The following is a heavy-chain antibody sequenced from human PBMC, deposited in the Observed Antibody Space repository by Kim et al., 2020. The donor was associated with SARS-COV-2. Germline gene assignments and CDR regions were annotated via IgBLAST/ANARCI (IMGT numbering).Heavy chain of an antibody. CDR3: ARGGAVLRFLEWLSSYFDY. CDR2: INAGSGNT. V-gene: IGHV1-3*01. J-gene: IGHJ4*01. D-gene: IGHD3-3*01. Sequence: ASVKVSCKASGYTFSNYAMHWVRQAPGQRLEWMRWINAGSGNTEYSQKFQGRLIITRDTSASTAYMELSSLRSEDTAVYYCARGGAVLRFLEWLSSYFDY. CDR1: GYTFSNYA.